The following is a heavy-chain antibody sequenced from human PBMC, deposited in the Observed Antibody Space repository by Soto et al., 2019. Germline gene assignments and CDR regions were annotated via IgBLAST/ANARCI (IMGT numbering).Heavy chain of an antibody. CDR2: IIPILGIA. V-gene: IGHV1-69*04. J-gene: IGHJ5*02. Sequence: QVQLVHSGAEVKKPGSSVKVSCKASGGTFSSYTISWVRQAPGQGLEWMGRIIPILGIANYAQKFQGRVTITADKSTSTAYMELSSLRSEDTAVYYCARDGGDGYNYNWFDPWGQGTLVTVSS. CDR3: ARDGGDGYNYNWFDP. D-gene: IGHD5-12*01. CDR1: GGTFSSYT.